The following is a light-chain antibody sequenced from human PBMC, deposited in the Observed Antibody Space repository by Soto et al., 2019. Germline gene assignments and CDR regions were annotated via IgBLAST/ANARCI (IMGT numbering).Light chain of an antibody. CDR3: QQSYTTPWT. Sequence: DIPMTQSPSSLSASVGDRVTITCRSSQSIDRSLNWYQQKPGEAPNLLIYAASGLQTGVPSRFSGGASGTDFTLTISSVQLDDFATYCCQQSYTTPWTFGQGTKVEMK. CDR1: QSIDRS. CDR2: AAS. V-gene: IGKV1-39*01. J-gene: IGKJ1*01.